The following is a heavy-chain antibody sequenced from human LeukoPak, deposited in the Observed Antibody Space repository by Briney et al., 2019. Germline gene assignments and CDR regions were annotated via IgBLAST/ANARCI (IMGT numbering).Heavy chain of an antibody. CDR2: IYHSGST. V-gene: IGHV4-4*02. Sequence: KSSGTLSLTCAASGGSISSSNWWSWVRQPPGKGLEWIGEIYHSGSTNYNPSLKSRVTISVDKSKNQFSLKLSSVTAADTAVYYCAREVQAQTYYYGMDVWGQGTTVTVSS. CDR1: GGSISSSNW. J-gene: IGHJ6*02. CDR3: AREVQAQTYYYGMDV.